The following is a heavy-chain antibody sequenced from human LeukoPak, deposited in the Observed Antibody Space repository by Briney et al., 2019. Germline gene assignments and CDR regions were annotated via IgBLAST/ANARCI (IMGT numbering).Heavy chain of an antibody. CDR3: ARDGCSSTSCHKYYYYYGMDV. D-gene: IGHD2-2*02. J-gene: IGHJ6*02. V-gene: IGHV3-9*01. Sequence: GGSLRLSCAASGFTFDDYAMHWVRQAPGKGLEWVSGISWNSGSIGYADSVKGRFTISRDNAKNSLYLQMNSLRAEDTAVYYCARDGCSSTSCHKYYYYYGMDVWGQGTTVTVSS. CDR2: ISWNSGSI. CDR1: GFTFDDYA.